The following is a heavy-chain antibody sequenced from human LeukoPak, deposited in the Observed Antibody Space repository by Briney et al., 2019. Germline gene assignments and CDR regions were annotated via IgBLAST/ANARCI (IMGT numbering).Heavy chain of an antibody. Sequence: PGGSLRLSCAASGFTVSSNYMSWVRQAPGKGLEWVSFIYSGGSTYYADSVKGRFTISRDNSKNTFYLQMNSLRAEDTAVYYCSGLITMVRGVTYWGQGTLVTVSS. V-gene: IGHV3-53*01. CDR2: IYSGGST. CDR1: GFTVSSNY. CDR3: SGLITMVRGVTY. J-gene: IGHJ4*02. D-gene: IGHD3-10*01.